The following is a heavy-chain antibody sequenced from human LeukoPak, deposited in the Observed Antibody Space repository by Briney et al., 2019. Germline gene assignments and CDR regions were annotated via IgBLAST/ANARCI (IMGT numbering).Heavy chain of an antibody. J-gene: IGHJ5*01. D-gene: IGHD3-10*01. CDR3: ARDQASYRSRGCFDS. V-gene: IGHV4-38-2*02. CDR1: EYSISIGYY. Sequence: TSETLSLTCVVSEYSISIGYYWGWIRQSPGRGLEWIGSIHHSGTVYYNPSLQSRVTISVDMSKNHFSLKLPSVTAADTAVYYCARDQASYRSRGCFDSWGQGTLVIVSS. CDR2: IHHSGTV.